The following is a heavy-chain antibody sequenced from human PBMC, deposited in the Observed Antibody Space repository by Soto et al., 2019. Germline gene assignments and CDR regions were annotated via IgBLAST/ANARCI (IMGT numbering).Heavy chain of an antibody. V-gene: IGHV1-18*01. J-gene: IGHJ1*01. CDR1: GYTFTSYG. D-gene: IGHD4-17*01. CDR3: AREPNHYGDYVTEYFQP. Sequence: QVQLVQSGAEVKKPGASVKVSCKASGYTFTSYGISWVRQAPGQGLEWMGWISAYNGNTNYAQKLQGRVNMTTDTSTSKAYMELRSLRSDDPAVYYCAREPNHYGDYVTEYFQPWGQGTLVTVSS. CDR2: ISAYNGNT.